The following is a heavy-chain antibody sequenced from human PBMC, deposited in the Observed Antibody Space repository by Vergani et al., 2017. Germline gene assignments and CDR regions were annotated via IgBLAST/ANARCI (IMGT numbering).Heavy chain of an antibody. CDR2: IYSGGST. V-gene: IGHV3-53*01. CDR1: GFTVSSNY. J-gene: IGHJ4*02. D-gene: IGHD3-22*01. Sequence: EVQLVESGGGLIQPGGSLRLSCAASGFTVSSNYMSWVRQAPGQGLEWVSVIYSGGSTYYADSVKGRFTISRDNSKNTLYLQMNSLRAEDTAVYYCARAFPDHPYYYDSSGYYAYYFDYWGQGTLVTVSS. CDR3: ARAFPDHPYYYDSSGYYAYYFDY.